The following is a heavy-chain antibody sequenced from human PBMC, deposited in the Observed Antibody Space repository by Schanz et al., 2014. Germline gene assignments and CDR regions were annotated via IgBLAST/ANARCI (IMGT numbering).Heavy chain of an antibody. Sequence: QVQLVQSGAEVKKPGASVRVSCKASGYTLTTYAMSWVRQAPGQGLEWVGWISVYTGNTKYGQKVQGRVTMTADTSTNTAYMELRSLRSDDTAVYYCAKAEYDILTDSYSRLDPWGQGTLVTVSS. CDR3: AKAEYDILTDSYSRLDP. CDR1: GYTLTTYA. D-gene: IGHD3-9*01. V-gene: IGHV1-18*01. J-gene: IGHJ5*02. CDR2: ISVYTGNT.